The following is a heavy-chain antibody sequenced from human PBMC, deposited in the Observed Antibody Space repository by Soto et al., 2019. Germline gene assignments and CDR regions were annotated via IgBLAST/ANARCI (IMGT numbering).Heavy chain of an antibody. CDR2: ISAYNGNT. CDR3: ARMRVGASFDY. J-gene: IGHJ4*02. D-gene: IGHD1-26*01. Sequence: GASVKVSCKASGYTFTSYGISWVRQAPGQGLEWMGWISAYNGNTNYAQKLQGRVTMTTDTSTSTDYMELRSLRSDDKAVYYCARMRVGASFDYWGQGTLVTVSS. V-gene: IGHV1-18*01. CDR1: GYTFTSYG.